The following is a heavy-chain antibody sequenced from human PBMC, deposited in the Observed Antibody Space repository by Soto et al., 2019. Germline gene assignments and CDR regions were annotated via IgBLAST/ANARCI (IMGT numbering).Heavy chain of an antibody. V-gene: IGHV4-59*01. J-gene: IGHJ4*02. CDR2: IYYSGST. Sequence: SSETLSLTCTFSCGSMNSYYWSRIRQPPGKGLEWIAYIYYSGSTNYNPSLKSRVTISIDTSKNQFSLKLTSVTAADTAVYYCARESVSKNGIDYWGQGTLVTISS. CDR1: CGSMNSYY. CDR3: ARESVSKNGIDY.